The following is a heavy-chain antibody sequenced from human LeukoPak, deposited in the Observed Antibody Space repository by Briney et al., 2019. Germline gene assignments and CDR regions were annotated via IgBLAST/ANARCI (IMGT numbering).Heavy chain of an antibody. V-gene: IGHV3-74*01. Sequence: GSRRPPAGPSGFPFTTHRRHWVRQAPGKGPVWVSRINADGSVTDYADSVKGRFPISRDNAKNTLYRQMNSRRAEATAVYYCTSSSGYCSREFDYWGQGTLVTVSS. CDR2: INADGSVT. D-gene: IGHD3-22*01. CDR1: GFPFTTHR. CDR3: TSSSGYCSREFDY. J-gene: IGHJ4*02.